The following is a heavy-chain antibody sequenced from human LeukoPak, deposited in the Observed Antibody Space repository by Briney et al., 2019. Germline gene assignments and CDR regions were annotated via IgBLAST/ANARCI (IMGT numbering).Heavy chain of an antibody. CDR1: GYSISSGYY. D-gene: IGHD6-13*01. Sequence: PSETLSLTCTVSGYSISSGYYWGWIRPPPGKGLEWIGSIYHSGSTYYNPSLKSRVTISVDTSKNQFSLKLSSVTAADTAVYYCARVRGSSWLYYFDYWGQGTLVTVSS. J-gene: IGHJ4*02. CDR2: IYHSGST. V-gene: IGHV4-38-2*02. CDR3: ARVRGSSWLYYFDY.